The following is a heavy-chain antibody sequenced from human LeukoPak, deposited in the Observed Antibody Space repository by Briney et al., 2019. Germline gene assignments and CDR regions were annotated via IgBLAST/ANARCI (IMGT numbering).Heavy chain of an antibody. J-gene: IGHJ4*02. Sequence: GGSLRLSCAASGFTFSSYAMSWLRQAPGKGLEWVSAISGSGGSTYYADSVKGRFTISRDNSKNTLYLQMNSLRAEDTAVYYCAKDLRTYCSGGSCYHDYWGQGTLVTVSS. V-gene: IGHV3-23*01. CDR1: GFTFSSYA. D-gene: IGHD2-15*01. CDR2: ISGSGGST. CDR3: AKDLRTYCSGGSCYHDY.